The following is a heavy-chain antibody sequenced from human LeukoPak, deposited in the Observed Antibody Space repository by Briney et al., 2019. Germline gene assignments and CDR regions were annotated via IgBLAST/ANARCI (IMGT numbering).Heavy chain of an antibody. V-gene: IGHV3-23*01. CDR3: AKEASSYRPFDY. J-gene: IGHJ4*02. Sequence: QAGGSLRLSCAASGFTFSSYAMSWVRQAPGKGLEWVSGISGSGGTTYYADSVKGRFTISRDNSKNTVYLQMNSLRVEDTAVYYCAKEASSYRPFDYWGQGTPVTVSS. D-gene: IGHD1-26*01. CDR1: GFTFSSYA. CDR2: ISGSGGTT.